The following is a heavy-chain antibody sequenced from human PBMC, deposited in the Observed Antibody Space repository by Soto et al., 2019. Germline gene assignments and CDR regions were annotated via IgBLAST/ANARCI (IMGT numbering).Heavy chain of an antibody. D-gene: IGHD3-22*01. V-gene: IGHV3-48*03. Sequence: EVQLVESGGGLVQPGGSLRLSCVASGFTFSSSEMYWVRQAPGKGLEWVSYIHPAGQPIFYADSVKGRFTISRDNAKNSLYLQMNSLRAEDTAVYYCARGAVVSPDHNIEALYYYGMDVWGQGTTVAVS. CDR1: GFTFSSSE. CDR2: IHPAGQPI. J-gene: IGHJ6*02. CDR3: ARGAVVSPDHNIEALYYYGMDV.